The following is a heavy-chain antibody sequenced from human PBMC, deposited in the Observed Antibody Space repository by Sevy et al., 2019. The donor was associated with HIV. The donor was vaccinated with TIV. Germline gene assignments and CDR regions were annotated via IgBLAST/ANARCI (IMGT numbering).Heavy chain of an antibody. CDR2: IYYSGST. J-gene: IGHJ5*02. Sequence: SETLSLTCTVSGGSISSYYWSWIRQPPGKGLEWIGYIYYSGSTNYNPSLKSRVTISVDTSKNQFSLKLSSVTAADTAVYYCARGGCSGGSCYSPPSNWFDHWGQGTLVTVSS. V-gene: IGHV4-59*01. D-gene: IGHD2-15*01. CDR1: GGSISSYY. CDR3: ARGGCSGGSCYSPPSNWFDH.